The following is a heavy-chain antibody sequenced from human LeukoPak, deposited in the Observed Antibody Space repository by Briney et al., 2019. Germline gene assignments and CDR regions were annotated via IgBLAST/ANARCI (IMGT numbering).Heavy chain of an antibody. CDR1: GFTFNG. CDR3: AKDSGRGYSYDE. CDR2: VGDSGGDT. D-gene: IGHD5-12*01. J-gene: IGHJ4*02. V-gene: IGHV3-23*01. Sequence: GGSLRLSCAASGFTFNGLSWVRRAPGKGLEWVASVGDSGGDTDYADSVKGRFTISRDNSKNTMSLGMNDLRAGDMAIYYCAKDSGRGYSYDEWGQGVLVIVSS.